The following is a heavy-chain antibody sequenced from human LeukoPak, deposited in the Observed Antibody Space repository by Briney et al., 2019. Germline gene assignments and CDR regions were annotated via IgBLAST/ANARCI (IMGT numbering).Heavy chain of an antibody. Sequence: GRSLRLSCAASGFTFDDYAMHWVRQAPGKGLEWVSGNSWNSGSIGYADSVKGRFTISRDNAKNSLYLQMNSLRAEDTALYYCAKDYSSGWYYFDYWGQGTLVTVSS. J-gene: IGHJ4*02. CDR1: GFTFDDYA. CDR2: NSWNSGSI. D-gene: IGHD6-19*01. V-gene: IGHV3-9*01. CDR3: AKDYSSGWYYFDY.